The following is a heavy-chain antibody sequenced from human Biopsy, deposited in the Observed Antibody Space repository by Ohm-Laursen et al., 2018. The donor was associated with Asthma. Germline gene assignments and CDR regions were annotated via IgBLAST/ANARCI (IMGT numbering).Heavy chain of an antibody. V-gene: IGHV1-69*13. CDR3: ARKAGSCISRTCYSLDF. Sequence: SDTVSCKSPGGTFNTYVIGWVRQTPGQGLEWMGGINSVFGTTTYPQKFQDRVTITADDSTSTVYMELSSLRSEDTAVYYCARKAGSCISRTCYSLDFWGQGTLVTVSS. CDR1: GGTFNTYV. CDR2: INSVFGTT. J-gene: IGHJ4*02. D-gene: IGHD2-2*01.